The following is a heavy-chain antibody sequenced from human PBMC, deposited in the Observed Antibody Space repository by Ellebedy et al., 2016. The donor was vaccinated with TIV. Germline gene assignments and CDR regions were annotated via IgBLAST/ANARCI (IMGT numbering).Heavy chain of an antibody. D-gene: IGHD3-3*01. Sequence: KFQGRVTITRDTSASTAYMELSSLRSEDTAVYYCARDGAIFGVVIFYYYGMDVWGQGTTVTVSS. J-gene: IGHJ6*02. V-gene: IGHV1-3*01. CDR3: ARDGAIFGVVIFYYYGMDV.